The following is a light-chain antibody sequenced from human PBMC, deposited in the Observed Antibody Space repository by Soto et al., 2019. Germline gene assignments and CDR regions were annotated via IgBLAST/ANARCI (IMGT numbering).Light chain of an antibody. CDR1: QSINSW. CDR3: QQYESYPMT. V-gene: IGKV1-5*03. Sequence: DSQMTQYPSTLSASGGDRVTITCRASQSINSWLAWYQQKPGKAPKLLISKASTLQSGVPPRFSGSGSGTEFTLTISSLQPDDFATYYCQQYESYPMTFGGGTKVEIK. J-gene: IGKJ4*01. CDR2: KAS.